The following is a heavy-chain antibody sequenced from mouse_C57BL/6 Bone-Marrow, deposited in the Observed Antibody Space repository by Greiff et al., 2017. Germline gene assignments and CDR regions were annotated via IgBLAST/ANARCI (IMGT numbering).Heavy chain of an antibody. J-gene: IGHJ4*01. V-gene: IGHV1-52*01. CDR2: IDPSDSET. CDR1: GYTFTSYW. CDR3: ARSKGDYAMDY. D-gene: IGHD1-3*01. Sequence: QVQLQQPGAELVRPGSSVKLSCKASGYTFTSYWMHWVKQRPIQGLEWIGNIDPSDSETPYNQKFKDKATLTVDKSSRTAYMQLSSLTSDDSAVYYCARSKGDYAMDYWGQGTSVTVSS.